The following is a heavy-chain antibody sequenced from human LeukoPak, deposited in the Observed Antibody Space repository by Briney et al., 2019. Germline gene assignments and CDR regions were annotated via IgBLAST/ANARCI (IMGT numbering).Heavy chain of an antibody. V-gene: IGHV3-7*01. Sequence: GGALVLSCAASGFSFTSDWMSWGRPAAGGGLEWLGSIKKDGSEKYDVDSVEGRFYISRDNPKNSLYLQMNSLRAEDTAVYHCVKGSVPSDWGQGTLVTVSS. CDR3: VKGSVPSD. CDR2: IKKDGSEK. CDR1: GFSFTSDW. J-gene: IGHJ4*02. D-gene: IGHD3-10*01.